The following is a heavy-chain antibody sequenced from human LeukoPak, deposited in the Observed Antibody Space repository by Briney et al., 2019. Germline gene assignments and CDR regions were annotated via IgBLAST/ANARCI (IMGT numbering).Heavy chain of an antibody. CDR1: GFTFSSYE. Sequence: GGSLRLSCAASGFTFSSYEMNWVRQAPGKGLEWVSYVSSSGSTIYYADSVKGRFTISRDNAKNSLYLQMDSLRAEDTAVYYCARDSPMISGPYYHYYMDVWGKGTTVTISS. CDR2: VSSSGSTI. CDR3: ARDSPMISGPYYHYYMDV. D-gene: IGHD3/OR15-3a*01. V-gene: IGHV3-48*03. J-gene: IGHJ6*03.